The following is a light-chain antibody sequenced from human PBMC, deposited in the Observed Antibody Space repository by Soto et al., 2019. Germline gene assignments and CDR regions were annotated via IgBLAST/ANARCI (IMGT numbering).Light chain of an antibody. CDR3: ATWDVSAGWV. V-gene: IGLV1-51*01. CDR1: SSNIGRNY. J-gene: IGLJ3*02. CDR2: DNI. Sequence: QSVLTQPPSVSAAPGQKVTISCSGNSSNIGRNYVAWYQQFPGTPPKLLIYDNIVRPVGTPDRFSGSRSGTSATLGITGLQTGDEGDYFCATWDVSAGWVFGGGTKLTVL.